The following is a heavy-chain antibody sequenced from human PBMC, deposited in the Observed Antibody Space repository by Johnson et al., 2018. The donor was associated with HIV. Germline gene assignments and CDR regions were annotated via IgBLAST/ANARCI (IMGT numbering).Heavy chain of an antibody. D-gene: IGHD3-22*01. Sequence: MQLVESGGGLVQPGGSLRLSCAASGFTFSSYWMHWVRQAPGKGLVWVSRINSDGSSRNYADSVKGRFTISRDNAKNTLYLQMNSLRAEDTSVYYCARGPPYYGGYSVSDAFDLWGQGTMVTVSS. J-gene: IGHJ3*01. CDR3: ARGPPYYGGYSVSDAFDL. CDR1: GFTFSSYW. CDR2: INSDGSSR. V-gene: IGHV3-74*01.